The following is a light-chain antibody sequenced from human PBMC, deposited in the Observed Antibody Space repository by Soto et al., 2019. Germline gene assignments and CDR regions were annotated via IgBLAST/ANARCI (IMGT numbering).Light chain of an antibody. J-gene: IGKJ1*01. CDR2: LGS. Sequence: DIVMTQSPLSLPGTPGEPASISCRSNQSLLHSNGYNYLDWYLQKSGQSPQLLIYLGSNRSSGVPYRFSGSGSGTDFTLKISRVEAEDVGVYYCMQALQTQRTFGHGTKVPIK. V-gene: IGKV2-28*01. CDR1: QSLLHSNGYNY. CDR3: MQALQTQRT.